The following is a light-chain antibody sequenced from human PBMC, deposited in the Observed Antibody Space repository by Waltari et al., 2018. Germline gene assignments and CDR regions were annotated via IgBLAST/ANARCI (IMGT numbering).Light chain of an antibody. Sequence: QSALTQPASVSGSPGQSITISCTGTSRDGGSYNLVSWYQQHPGKAPKLMIYEGSKRPAGVSNRVAGSKSGNTASLTSSVLQAEDEADYYCCSYAGSSTLVFGGGTKLTVL. V-gene: IGLV2-23*01. CDR1: SRDGGSYNL. J-gene: IGLJ2*01. CDR2: EGS. CDR3: CSYAGSSTLV.